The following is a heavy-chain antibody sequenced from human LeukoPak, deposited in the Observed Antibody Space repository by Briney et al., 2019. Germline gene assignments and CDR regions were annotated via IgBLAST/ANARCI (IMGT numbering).Heavy chain of an antibody. D-gene: IGHD3-22*01. CDR2: ISGSGGST. V-gene: IGHV3-23*01. J-gene: IGHJ3*02. CDR1: GFTFSSYA. Sequence: PGGSLRLSCAASGFTFSSYAMSWVRQAPGKGLQWVSAISGSGGSTYYADSVKGRFTISRDNSKNTLYPQMNSLRAEDTAVYYCAKDQRLRPYYYDSSGFLGGAFDIWGQGTMVTVSS. CDR3: AKDQRLRPYYYDSSGFLGGAFDI.